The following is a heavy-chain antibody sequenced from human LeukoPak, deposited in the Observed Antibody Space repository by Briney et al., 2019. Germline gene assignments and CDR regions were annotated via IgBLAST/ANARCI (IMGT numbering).Heavy chain of an antibody. Sequence: GGSLRLSCAASGFTFDDYAMHWVRQAPGKGLEWVSGISWNSGSIGYADSVKGRFTISRDNAKNSLYLQMNSLRAEDTALYYCAKATVYDIVTARDAFDIWGQGTMVTVSS. V-gene: IGHV3-9*01. D-gene: IGHD3-9*01. CDR2: ISWNSGSI. J-gene: IGHJ3*02. CDR1: GFTFDDYA. CDR3: AKATVYDIVTARDAFDI.